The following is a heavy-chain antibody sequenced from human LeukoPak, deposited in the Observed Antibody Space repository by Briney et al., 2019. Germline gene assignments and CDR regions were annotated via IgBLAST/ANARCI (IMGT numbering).Heavy chain of an antibody. CDR1: GGSISSTSYY. V-gene: IGHV4-39*01. Sequence: PSETLSLTCTVSGGSISSTSYYWGWIRQPPGKGLEWIGTIYYSGNTYYSPSLKSRVTISVDTSKNQFSLRLSSLTAADTGVYYCVRAYDYWGQGTLVTVSS. D-gene: IGHD2-21*01. J-gene: IGHJ4*02. CDR2: IYYSGNT. CDR3: VRAYDY.